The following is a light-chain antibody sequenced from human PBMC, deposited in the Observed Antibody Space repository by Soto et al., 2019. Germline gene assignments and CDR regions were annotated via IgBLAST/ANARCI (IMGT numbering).Light chain of an antibody. Sequence: DIVMTQSPDSLAVSLGERATINCKSSQSVLYSSNNKSYLAWYQQKPGQPPKLLIYWASTRESGVPDRFSGSGSGTDFTLTISSLQAEDVAVYYCQQSYSTPMYTFGQGTKVDIK. J-gene: IGKJ2*01. CDR1: QSVLYSSNNKSY. CDR3: QQSYSTPMYT. V-gene: IGKV4-1*01. CDR2: WAS.